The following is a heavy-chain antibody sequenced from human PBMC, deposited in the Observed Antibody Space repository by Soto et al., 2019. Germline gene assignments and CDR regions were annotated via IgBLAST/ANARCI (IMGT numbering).Heavy chain of an antibody. V-gene: IGHV4-39*01. CDR3: ARQTRPLITMVRGVMGY. D-gene: IGHD3-10*01. CDR1: GGSISSSSYY. CDR2: IYYSGST. J-gene: IGHJ4*02. Sequence: QLQLQESGPGLVKPSETLSLTCTVSGGSISSSSYYWGWIRQPPGKGLEWIGSIYYSGSTYYNPSLKSRVTISVDTSKNQFALQLSSVTAADTAVYYCARQTRPLITMVRGVMGYWGQGTLVTFSS.